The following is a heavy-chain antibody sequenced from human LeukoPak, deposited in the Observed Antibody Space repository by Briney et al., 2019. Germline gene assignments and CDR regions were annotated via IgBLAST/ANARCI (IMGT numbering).Heavy chain of an antibody. V-gene: IGHV3-7*01. Sequence: GGSLRLSCVASGFTFGTYWMSWVRQAPGKGLEWVANIKQDGREKYYVDSVKGRFTISRDNAKNSLYLQMNSLRAEDTAVYYCARRYCSSTSCYAHDYWGQGTLVTVSS. CDR1: GFTFGTYW. CDR2: IKQDGREK. J-gene: IGHJ4*02. CDR3: ARRYCSSTSCYAHDY. D-gene: IGHD2-2*01.